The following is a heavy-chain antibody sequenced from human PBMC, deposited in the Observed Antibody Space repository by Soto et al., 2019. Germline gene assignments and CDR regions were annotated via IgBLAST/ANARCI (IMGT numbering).Heavy chain of an antibody. J-gene: IGHJ6*02. V-gene: IGHV1-69*12. CDR1: GGTFSSYA. CDR3: VNGPMGSDYYYGMDV. D-gene: IGHD6-25*01. CDR2: IIPIFGTA. Sequence: QVQLVQSGAEVKKPGSSVKVSCKASGGTFSSYAISWVRQAPGQGLEWMGGIIPIFGTANYAQKFQCRVTITADESTSTAYMELSSLRSEDTAVYYGVNGPMGSDYYYGMDVWGQGITVTVSS.